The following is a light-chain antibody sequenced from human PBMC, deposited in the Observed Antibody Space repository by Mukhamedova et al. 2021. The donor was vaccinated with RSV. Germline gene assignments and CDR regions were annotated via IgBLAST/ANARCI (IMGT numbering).Light chain of an antibody. V-gene: IGKV1-39*01. Sequence: QSIGNYLNWYQQKSGQAPKLLIYSASNLQSGVPSRFSGSGSGTLFTLTITSLQPEDFASFHCQQIYSPPHTFGQGTNLEI. CDR2: SAS. CDR3: QQIYSPPHT. CDR1: QSIGNY. J-gene: IGKJ2*01.